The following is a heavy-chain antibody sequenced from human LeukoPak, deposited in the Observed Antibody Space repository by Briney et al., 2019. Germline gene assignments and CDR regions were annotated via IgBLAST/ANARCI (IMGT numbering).Heavy chain of an antibody. Sequence: PGGSLRLSCAASGLTFSSYGMHWVRHAPGKGLEWVAVISYDGSNKYYADSVKGRFTNSRDNSKNTLYLQMNSLRAEDTAVYYCAKGDHSSGGYEDYWGQGTLVTVSS. J-gene: IGHJ4*02. V-gene: IGHV3-30*18. CDR1: GLTFSSYG. D-gene: IGHD6-19*01. CDR2: ISYDGSNK. CDR3: AKGDHSSGGYEDY.